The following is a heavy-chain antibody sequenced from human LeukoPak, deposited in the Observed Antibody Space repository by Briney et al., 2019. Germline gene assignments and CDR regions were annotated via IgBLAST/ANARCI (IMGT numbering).Heavy chain of an antibody. Sequence: ASVKVSCKASGYTFTSYGISLVRQAPGQGLEWRGWISAYNGNTNYAQKLQGRVTMTTDTSTSTAYMELRSLRSDDTAVYYCARDDYGGNSPSYDAFDIWGQGTMVTVSS. V-gene: IGHV1-18*01. J-gene: IGHJ3*02. CDR2: ISAYNGNT. CDR1: GYTFTSYG. D-gene: IGHD4-23*01. CDR3: ARDDYGGNSPSYDAFDI.